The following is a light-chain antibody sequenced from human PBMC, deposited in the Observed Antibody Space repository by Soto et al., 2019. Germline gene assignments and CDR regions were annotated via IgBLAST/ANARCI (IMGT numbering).Light chain of an antibody. Sequence: DIQMTQSPSTLSASVGARVTITCRASQNIGNYLNWYRQKPGKAPELLMFAASSLITGVPSRFXGSGSGTDFTLTINGLQPEDFGTYYCQQTYITPMYTFGRGTKLEIK. CDR3: QQTYITPMYT. CDR1: QNIGNY. J-gene: IGKJ2*01. V-gene: IGKV1-39*01. CDR2: AAS.